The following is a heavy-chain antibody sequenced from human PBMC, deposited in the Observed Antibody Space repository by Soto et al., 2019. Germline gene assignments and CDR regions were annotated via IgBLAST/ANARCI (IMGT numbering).Heavy chain of an antibody. Sequence: QVQLVQSGAEVKKPGASVKVSCKASGYTFTSFGISWVRQAPGQGLAWMGWISAYNGNTNFAQDLQGRVAMTTDTSMSTAYMELRSLRPDDTAVYYCARDFYGSGNYYRIDYWGQGTLVTVSS. V-gene: IGHV1-18*01. CDR3: ARDFYGSGNYYRIDY. D-gene: IGHD3-10*01. J-gene: IGHJ4*02. CDR2: ISAYNGNT. CDR1: GYTFTSFG.